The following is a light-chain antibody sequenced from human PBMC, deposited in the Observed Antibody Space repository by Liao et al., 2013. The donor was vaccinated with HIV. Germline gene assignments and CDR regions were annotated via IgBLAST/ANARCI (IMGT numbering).Light chain of an antibody. CDR2: YDY. CDR1: NVGSTS. CDR3: QVWDSSSDHHV. J-gene: IGLJ1*01. V-gene: IGLV3-21*04. Sequence: SYVLTQPPSVSVAPGKTAGISCGGNNVGSTSVHWYQQKPGQAPVLVIYYDYDRPSGIPERFSGSNSGNTATLTISRVEAGDEADYYCQVWDSSSDHHVFGTGTKVTVL.